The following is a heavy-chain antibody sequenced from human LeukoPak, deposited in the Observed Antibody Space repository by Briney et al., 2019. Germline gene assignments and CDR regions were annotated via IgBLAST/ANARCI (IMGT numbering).Heavy chain of an antibody. CDR1: GFTFSSYA. J-gene: IGHJ4*02. D-gene: IGHD4-17*01. CDR2: ISSNGGST. CDR3: ARADYGDDGVDY. V-gene: IGHV3-64*01. Sequence: GGSLRLSCAASGFTFSSYAMHWVRQAPGEGLEYVSAISSNGGSTYYANSVKGRFTISRDNSKNTLYLQMGSLRAEDMAVYYCARADYGDDGVDYWGQGTLVTVSS.